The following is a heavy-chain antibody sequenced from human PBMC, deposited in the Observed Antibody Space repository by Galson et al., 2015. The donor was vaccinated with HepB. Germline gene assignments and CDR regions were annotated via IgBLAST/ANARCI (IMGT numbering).Heavy chain of an antibody. CDR1: GYSFTSYW. V-gene: IGHV5-51*01. CDR2: IYPGDSDT. D-gene: IGHD3-10*01. J-gene: IGHJ6*02. CDR3: ARHVRDWFGELLYPKNYYYYGMDV. Sequence: QSGAEVKKPGESLKISCKGSGYSFTSYWIGWVRQMPGKGLEWMGIIYPGDSDTRYSPSFQGQVTISADKSISTAYLQWSSLKASDTAMYYCARHVRDWFGELLYPKNYYYYGMDVWGQGTTVTVSS.